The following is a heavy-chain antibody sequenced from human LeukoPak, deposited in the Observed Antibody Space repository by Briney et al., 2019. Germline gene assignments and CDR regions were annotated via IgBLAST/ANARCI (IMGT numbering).Heavy chain of an antibody. V-gene: IGHV4-34*01. CDR2: INHSGST. J-gene: IGHJ4*02. CDR3: ARGYTAVTTPFVY. Sequence: SETLSLTCAVYGGSFSGYYWSWIRQPPGKGLEWIGEINHSGSTNYNPSLKSRVTISVDTSKNQFSLKLSSVTAADTAVYYCARGYTAVTTPFVYWGQGTLVAVSS. CDR1: GGSFSGYY. D-gene: IGHD4-17*01.